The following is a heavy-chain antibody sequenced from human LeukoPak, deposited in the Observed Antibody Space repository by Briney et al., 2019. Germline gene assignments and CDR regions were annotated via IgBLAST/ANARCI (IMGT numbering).Heavy chain of an antibody. CDR3: ARDFGTLPGIPTWFDP. J-gene: IGHJ5*02. V-gene: IGHV4-4*07. CDR1: GVSISSHY. CDR2: FYSSGPT. Sequence: SGTLSLTCSVSGVSISSHYWSWIRQPAGKGLEWIGRFYSSGPTNYNPYLKGRVTVSVDTSKNQFFLELTSVTAADTAVYYCARDFGTLPGIPTWFDPWGQGTLVTVSS. D-gene: IGHD1-14*01.